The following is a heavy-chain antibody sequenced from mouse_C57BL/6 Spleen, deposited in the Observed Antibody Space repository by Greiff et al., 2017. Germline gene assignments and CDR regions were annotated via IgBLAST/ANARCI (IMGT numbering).Heavy chain of an antibody. D-gene: IGHD1-1*01. CDR2: IHPNSGST. J-gene: IGHJ4*01. Sequence: QVQLQQPGAELVKPGASVKLSCKASGYTFNSYWMHWVKQRPGQGLEWIGMIHPNSGSTNYNEKFKSKATLTVDKSSSTAYMQLSSLTSEDSAVYYCAIITTVVAPDAMDYWGQGTSVTVSS. CDR3: AIITTVVAPDAMDY. V-gene: IGHV1-64*01. CDR1: GYTFNSYW.